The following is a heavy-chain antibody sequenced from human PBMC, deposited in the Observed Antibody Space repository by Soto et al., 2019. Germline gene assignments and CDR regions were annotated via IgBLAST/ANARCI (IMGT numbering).Heavy chain of an antibody. CDR3: AKDNRLGWFGEPMRGWFDP. J-gene: IGHJ5*02. Sequence: QVQLVESGGGVVQPGRSLRLSCAASGFTFSSYGMHWVRQAPGKGLEWVAVISCDGSNKYYADSVKGRFTISRDNSKNTLYLQMNSLRAEDTAVYYCAKDNRLGWFGEPMRGWFDPWGQGTLVTVSS. V-gene: IGHV3-30*18. CDR2: ISCDGSNK. CDR1: GFTFSSYG. D-gene: IGHD3-10*01.